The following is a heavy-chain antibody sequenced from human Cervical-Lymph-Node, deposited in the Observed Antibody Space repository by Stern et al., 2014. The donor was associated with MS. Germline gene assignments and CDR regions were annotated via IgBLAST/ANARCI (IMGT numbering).Heavy chain of an antibody. V-gene: IGHV4-59*02. CDR2: ISTSGMT. CDR1: GGSVSSNY. Sequence: QVQLQDSGPGLVRPSETLSLTCNVSGGSVSSNYWSWIRQPPGKRLEWIGYISTSGMTTYTPSLKTRVSISVDKSKNQFSLKLNSVTAADTAVYYCARDAYNFVYWGQGILVTVSS. CDR3: ARDAYNFVY. J-gene: IGHJ4*02. D-gene: IGHD1-14*01.